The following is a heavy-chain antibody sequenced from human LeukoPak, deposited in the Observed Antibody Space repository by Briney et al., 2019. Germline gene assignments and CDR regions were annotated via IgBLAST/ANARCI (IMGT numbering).Heavy chain of an antibody. D-gene: IGHD3-9*01. Sequence: ASVKVSCKASGYTFTGYYMHWVRQAPGQGLEWMGWINPNSGGTNYAQKFQGRVTMTRDTSISTAYMELSRLRSDDTAMYYCARDPMYYDILTGYYTHPSGDYWGQGTLVTVSS. CDR3: ARDPMYYDILTGYYTHPSGDY. CDR1: GYTFTGYY. V-gene: IGHV1-2*02. J-gene: IGHJ4*02. CDR2: INPNSGGT.